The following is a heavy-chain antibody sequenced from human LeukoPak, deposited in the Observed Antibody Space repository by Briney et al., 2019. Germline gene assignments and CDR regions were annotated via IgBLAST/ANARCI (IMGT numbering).Heavy chain of an antibody. CDR1: GYTFTSYG. CDR3: ARGRIGLLWFGELER. J-gene: IGHJ4*02. Sequence: ASVKVSCKASGYTFTSYGISWVRQAPGQGLEWMGWISAYNGNTNYAQKFQGRVTINVDESTSTAYMELSSLRYEDTAVYYCARGRIGLLWFGELERWGQGTLVTVSS. D-gene: IGHD3-10*01. CDR2: ISAYNGNT. V-gene: IGHV1-18*01.